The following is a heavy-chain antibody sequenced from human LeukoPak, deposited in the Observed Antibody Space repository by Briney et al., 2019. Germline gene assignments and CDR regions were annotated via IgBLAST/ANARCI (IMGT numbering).Heavy chain of an antibody. D-gene: IGHD3-10*01. Sequence: SETLSLTCAVYGGSFSGYYWSWIRQPAGKGLEWIGRIYTSGSTNYNPSLKSRVTMSVDTSKSQFSLKLSSVTAADTAVYYCARAKFSTYYPQGFYFDYWGQGTLVTVSS. V-gene: IGHV4-59*10. CDR1: GGSFSGYY. CDR3: ARAKFSTYYPQGFYFDY. J-gene: IGHJ4*02. CDR2: IYTSGST.